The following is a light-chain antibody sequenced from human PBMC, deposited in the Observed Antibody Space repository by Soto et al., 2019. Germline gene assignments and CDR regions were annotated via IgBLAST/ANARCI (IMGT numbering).Light chain of an antibody. Sequence: QSALTQPRSVSGSPGQSVTISCTGTSSDVGGYKYVSWYQQHPVKAPKLMIYDVSKRPSGVPDRFSGSKSGNTASLTISGLQAEDEADYYCCSYAGSYTWVFGGGTKLTVL. J-gene: IGLJ3*02. CDR2: DVS. V-gene: IGLV2-11*01. CDR3: CSYAGSYTWV. CDR1: SSDVGGYKY.